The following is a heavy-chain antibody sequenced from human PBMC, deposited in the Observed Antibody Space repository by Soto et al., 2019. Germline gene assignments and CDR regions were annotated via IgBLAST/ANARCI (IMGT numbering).Heavy chain of an antibody. V-gene: IGHV3-30*18. CDR1: GFTFSSYG. Sequence: GGSLRLSCAASGFTFSSYGMHWVRQAPGKGLEWVAVISYDGSNKYYADSVKGRFTISRDNSKNTLYLQMNSLRAEDTAVYYCAKEKGYCSSTSCPHYYGMDVWGQGTTVTVSS. CDR3: AKEKGYCSSTSCPHYYGMDV. D-gene: IGHD2-2*01. J-gene: IGHJ6*02. CDR2: ISYDGSNK.